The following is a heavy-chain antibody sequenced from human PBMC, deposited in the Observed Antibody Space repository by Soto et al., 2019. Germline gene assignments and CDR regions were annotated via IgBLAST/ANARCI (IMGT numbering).Heavy chain of an antibody. Sequence: GGPLRLSCAVSGFTFGSYWMNWVRLIPGQGLEWVAYIKPDGSDGHYVDSVKGRFTISRDNAKNSVYLQMNSLRADDTAVYYCARDQLILPAHDFFYGSDVWGQGAKVTVSS. CDR3: ARDQLILPAHDFFYGSDV. J-gene: IGHJ6*02. V-gene: IGHV3-7*03. CDR1: GFTFGSYW. D-gene: IGHD2-21*02. CDR2: IKPDGSDG.